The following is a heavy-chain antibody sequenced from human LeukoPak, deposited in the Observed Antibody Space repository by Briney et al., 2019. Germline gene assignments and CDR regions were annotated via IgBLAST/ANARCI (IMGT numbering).Heavy chain of an antibody. D-gene: IGHD2-8*02. CDR3: CSRYSSGRGFDS. V-gene: IGHV3-23*01. J-gene: IGHJ4*02. CDR1: GFTFGSRA. CDR2: ISAGGFTT. Sequence: SGGSLRLSCTASGFTFGSRAMSWVRQAPGKGLEWVSTISAGGFTTYDADSVKGRFTISRDNSKKTLYLQMNSLRAEDTAVYYCCSRYSSGRGFDSWGQGALVTVSS.